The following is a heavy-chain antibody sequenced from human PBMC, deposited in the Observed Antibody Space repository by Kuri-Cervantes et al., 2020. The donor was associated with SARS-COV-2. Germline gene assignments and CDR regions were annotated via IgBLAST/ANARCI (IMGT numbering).Heavy chain of an antibody. J-gene: IGHJ6*02. Sequence: SLKISCAASEFTFDDYAVHWVRQAPGKGLEWVSGISWNSGSIGYADSVKSRFTISRDNAKNSLYLQMNSLRAEGTAVYYCARVAGSYYYYYGMNVWGQGTTVTVSS. CDR1: EFTFDDYA. V-gene: IGHV3-9*01. CDR3: ARVAGSYYYYYGMNV. D-gene: IGHD2-15*01. CDR2: ISWNSGSI.